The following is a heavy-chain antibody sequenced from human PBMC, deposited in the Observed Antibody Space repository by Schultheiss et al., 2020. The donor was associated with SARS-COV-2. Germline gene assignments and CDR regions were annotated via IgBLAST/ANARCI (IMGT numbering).Heavy chain of an antibody. Sequence: SVKVSCKASGGNFSSYAINWVRQAPGQGLEWMGGISPMLGTANYAQRFQGRVTITADESTSTADMDLNTLRSEDTAVYYCARGGVRGVTGAQDYWGQGTLVTVSS. CDR2: ISPMLGTA. V-gene: IGHV1-69*13. D-gene: IGHD3-10*01. CDR3: ARGGVRGVTGAQDY. CDR1: GGNFSSYA. J-gene: IGHJ4*02.